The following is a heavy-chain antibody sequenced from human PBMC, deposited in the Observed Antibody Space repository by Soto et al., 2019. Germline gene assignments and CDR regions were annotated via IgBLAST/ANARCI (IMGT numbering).Heavy chain of an antibody. CDR3: ARFYYDSSGYLPSPYYYYYGMDV. D-gene: IGHD3-22*01. CDR2: IKQDGSEK. V-gene: IGHV3-7*01. CDR1: GFTFSSYW. J-gene: IGHJ6*02. Sequence: PGGSLRLSCAASGFTFSSYWMSWVRQAPGKGLEWVANIKQDGSEKYYVDSVKGRFTTSRDNAKNSLYLQMNSLRAEDTAVYYCARFYYDSSGYLPSPYYYYYGMDVWCQGTTVTVSS.